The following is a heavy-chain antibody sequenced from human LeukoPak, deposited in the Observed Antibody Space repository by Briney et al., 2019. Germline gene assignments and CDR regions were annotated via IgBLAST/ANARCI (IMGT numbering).Heavy chain of an antibody. CDR2: FDPEDGET. Sequence: ASVKLSCNVSGYTLTELSMHWVRQAPGKGLEWMGGFDPEDGETIYSQKFQGRLTITEDTSTDKAYMELSSLISDDTAVYYCATGTWAIPIDYWGQGTLVTVSS. CDR3: ATGTWAIPIDY. D-gene: IGHD2-21*01. CDR1: GYTLTELS. V-gene: IGHV1-24*01. J-gene: IGHJ4*02.